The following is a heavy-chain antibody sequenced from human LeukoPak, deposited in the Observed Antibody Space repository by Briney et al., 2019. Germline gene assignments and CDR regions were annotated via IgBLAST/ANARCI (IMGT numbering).Heavy chain of an antibody. V-gene: IGHV3-7*01. J-gene: IGHJ4*02. CDR2: INLDGSGK. Sequence: GGSLRLSCAASGFTFSGYWMTWVRQAPGEGLEWVANINLDGSGKDYVDSVKGRFAISRDNAKNSLSLQMNSLRAEDTAVYYCVRARWTDVAIWGQGTLVTVSS. CDR1: GFTFSGYW. D-gene: IGHD1-1*01. CDR3: VRARWTDVAI.